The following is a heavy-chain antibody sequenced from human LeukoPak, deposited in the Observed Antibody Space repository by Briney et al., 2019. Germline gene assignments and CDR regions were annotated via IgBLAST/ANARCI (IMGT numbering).Heavy chain of an antibody. CDR3: ARGRSSSNDAFDI. Sequence: SETLSLTCTVSGGSITSYYWSWIRQPPGKGLEWIGYIYYSGSTNYNPSLKSRVTISVDTFKNQFSLKLISVTAADTAVYYCARGRSSSNDAFDIWGQGTMVTVSS. J-gene: IGHJ3*02. CDR1: GGSITSYY. D-gene: IGHD6-13*01. V-gene: IGHV4-59*01. CDR2: IYYSGST.